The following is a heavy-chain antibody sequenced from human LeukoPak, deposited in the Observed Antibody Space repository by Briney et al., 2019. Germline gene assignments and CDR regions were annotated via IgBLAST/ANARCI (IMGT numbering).Heavy chain of an antibody. CDR1: GFTFSSYW. Sequence: GGSLRLSCEASGFTFSSYWMHWVRQIPGKGLMWVSRIESNGLTLYADSVRDRFTISRDNGKNSLYLQMNSLRAEDTAVYYCAREVGYSSGMYYFDYWGQGTLVTVSS. CDR3: AREVGYSSGMYYFDY. CDR2: IESNGLT. V-gene: IGHV3-74*01. J-gene: IGHJ4*02. D-gene: IGHD6-19*01.